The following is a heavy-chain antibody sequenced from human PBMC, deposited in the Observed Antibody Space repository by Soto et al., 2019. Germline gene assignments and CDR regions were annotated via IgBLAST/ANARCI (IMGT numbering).Heavy chain of an antibody. CDR1: GGSITNTDYY. Sequence: PSETLSLTCSVSGGSITNTDYYWNWIRQSPGKGLEWIGSIDYSGSTYYNPSLKSRVIISADTSKNLFSLKLRSVTAADTAVYYCARGQFRDFWSGYYTGYYYYGMDVWGQGTTVTVSS. CDR3: ARGQFRDFWSGYYTGYYYYGMDV. CDR2: IDYSGST. J-gene: IGHJ6*02. V-gene: IGHV4-30-4*01. D-gene: IGHD3-3*01.